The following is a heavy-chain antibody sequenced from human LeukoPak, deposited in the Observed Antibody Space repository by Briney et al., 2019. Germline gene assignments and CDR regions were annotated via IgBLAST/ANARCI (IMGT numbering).Heavy chain of an antibody. J-gene: IGHJ4*02. V-gene: IGHV1-69*05. CDR1: GGTFISYA. CDR2: IIPIFGTA. CDR3: ARGWIQLWRFDY. Sequence: GASVKVSCKASGGTFISYAISWVRQAPGQGLEGMGGIIPIFGTANYAQKFQGRVTITTDESTSTAYMELSSLRSEDTAVYYCARGWIQLWRFDYWGQGTLVTVSS. D-gene: IGHD5-18*01.